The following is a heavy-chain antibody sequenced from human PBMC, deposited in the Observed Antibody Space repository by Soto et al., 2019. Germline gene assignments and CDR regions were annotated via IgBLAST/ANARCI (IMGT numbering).Heavy chain of an antibody. V-gene: IGHV3-30-3*01. CDR1: GFTFSSYA. J-gene: IGHJ4*02. Sequence: QVQLVESGGGVVQPGRSLRLSCAASGFTFSSYAMHWVRQAPGKGLECVAVISYDGSNKYYADSVKGRFTISRDNSKNTLYLQMNSLRAEDTAVYYCARDGYSSSWYGAHYWGQGTLVTVSS. D-gene: IGHD6-13*01. CDR2: ISYDGSNK. CDR3: ARDGYSSSWYGAHY.